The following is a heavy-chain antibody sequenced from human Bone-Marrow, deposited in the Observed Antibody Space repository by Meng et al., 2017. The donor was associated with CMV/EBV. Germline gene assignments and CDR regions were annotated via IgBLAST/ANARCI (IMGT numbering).Heavy chain of an antibody. V-gene: IGHV3-21*01. CDR2: INPSSRYV. J-gene: IGHJ4*02. CDR3: ARGGSPCNSIGCTGDFDY. D-gene: IGHD2/OR15-2a*01. CDR1: FTSYN. Sequence: FTSYNMNWVRQAPGKGPEWVSFINPSSRYVYYGDSVKGRFTVSRDNAKNSLYLQMNGLGVEDTAMYYCARGGSPCNSIGCTGDFDYWGQGTLVTVSS.